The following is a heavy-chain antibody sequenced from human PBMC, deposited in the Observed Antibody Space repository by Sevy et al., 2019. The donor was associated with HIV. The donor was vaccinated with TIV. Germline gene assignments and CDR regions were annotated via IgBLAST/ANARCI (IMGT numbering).Heavy chain of an antibody. J-gene: IGHJ4*02. CDR3: VRDDRDGYFDY. CDR1: GYTSTGYY. V-gene: IGHV1-2*02. CDR2: INPDSGGP. Sequence: ASLKVSCKASGYTSTGYYMHWVRQAPGQGLGWMGWINPDSGGPNYAPKFQGRVTLTRITSISTAYMELSRLKSDDTAVYYCVRDDRDGYFDYWGQGTLVTVSS.